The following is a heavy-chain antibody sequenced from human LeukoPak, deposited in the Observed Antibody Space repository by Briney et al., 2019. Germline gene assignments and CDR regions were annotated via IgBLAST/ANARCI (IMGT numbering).Heavy chain of an antibody. CDR3: ARVDKFYDFWSGYYMNYYYYIDV. D-gene: IGHD3-3*01. CDR1: GSTFTSYD. J-gene: IGHJ6*03. Sequence: GASVKVSRKASGSTFTSYDINWVRQAHGQGLEWMGWMNPNSGNTGYTQKFQGRVTMTRITSISTAYMELSSLRSEDTAVYYCARVDKFYDFWSGYYMNYYYYIDVWGKGTTVTVSS. CDR2: MNPNSGNT. V-gene: IGHV1-8*01.